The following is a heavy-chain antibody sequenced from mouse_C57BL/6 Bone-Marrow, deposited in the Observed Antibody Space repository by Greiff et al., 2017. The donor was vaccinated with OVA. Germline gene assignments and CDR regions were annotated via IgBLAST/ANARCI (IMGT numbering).Heavy chain of an antibody. Sequence: QVQLKQSGAELVRPGTSVKMSCKASGYTFTNYWIGWAKQRPGHGLEWIGDIYPGGGYTNYNEKFKGKATLTADKSSSTAYMQCSSLTSEDSAIYYCATGTWVFCAYWGQGTLVTVSA. J-gene: IGHJ3*01. V-gene: IGHV1-63*01. CDR1: GYTFTNYW. CDR3: ATGTWVFCAY. CDR2: IYPGGGYT. D-gene: IGHD4-1*01.